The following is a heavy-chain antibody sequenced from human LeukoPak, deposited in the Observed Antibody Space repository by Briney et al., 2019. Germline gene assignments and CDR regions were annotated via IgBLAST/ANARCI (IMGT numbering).Heavy chain of an antibody. CDR2: INPNSGGT. V-gene: IGHV1-2*02. CDR1: GYTFTGYY. J-gene: IGHJ4*02. Sequence: GASVKVSCTAFGYTFTGYYMHWLRQAPGQGLEWRGWINPNSGGTNYAQKFQGRVTMTRDTSISTAYMELSRLRSDDTAVYYCARGSSGPHSHFDYWGQGTLVTVSS. D-gene: IGHD6-19*01. CDR3: ARGSSGPHSHFDY.